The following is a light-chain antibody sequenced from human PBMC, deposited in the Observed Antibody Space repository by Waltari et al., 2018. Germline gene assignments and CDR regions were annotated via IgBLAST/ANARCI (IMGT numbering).Light chain of an antibody. CDR2: YDS. Sequence: SYVLTQPPSFSVAPGQTARITCGGTKIGSKSVHWYQQKPGQAPVLVMFYDSDRPSGIPERFSGSNSGDTATRTINRVEAGDEADYYCQMWDSSSEHVIFGGGTQLTVL. CDR1: KIGSKS. V-gene: IGLV3-21*04. CDR3: QMWDSSSEHVI. J-gene: IGLJ2*01.